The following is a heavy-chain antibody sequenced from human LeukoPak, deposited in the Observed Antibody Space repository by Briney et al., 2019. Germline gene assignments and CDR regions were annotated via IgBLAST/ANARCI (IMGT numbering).Heavy chain of an antibody. CDR1: GFTFSSYG. CDR3: AKDSNSGSYGKDFDF. V-gene: IGHV3-30*02. Sequence: GCSLRLSCAASGFTFSSYGMHWVRQAPGKGLEWVAFIRYDGSNKYYADSVKGRFTISRDNFKNTLYLQMNSLRAEDTAVYYCAKDSNSGSYGKDFDFWGQGTLVTVSS. D-gene: IGHD1-26*01. J-gene: IGHJ4*02. CDR2: IRYDGSNK.